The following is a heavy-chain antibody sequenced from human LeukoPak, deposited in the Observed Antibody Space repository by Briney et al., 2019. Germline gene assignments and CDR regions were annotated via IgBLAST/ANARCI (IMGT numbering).Heavy chain of an antibody. J-gene: IGHJ6*03. D-gene: IGHD4-11*01. CDR3: ASSARAVTTGYYYYMDV. CDR2: IIPIFGTA. Sequence: VASVKVSCKASGGTFSSYAISWVRQAPGQGLEWMGGIIPIFGTANYAQKFQGRVTITADKSTSTAYMELSSLRSEDTAVYYCASSARAVTTGYYYYMDVWGKGTTVTVSS. CDR1: GGTFSSYA. V-gene: IGHV1-69*06.